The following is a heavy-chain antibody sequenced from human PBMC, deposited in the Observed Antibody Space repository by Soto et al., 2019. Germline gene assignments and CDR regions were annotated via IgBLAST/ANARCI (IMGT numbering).Heavy chain of an antibody. J-gene: IGHJ4*02. CDR1: GFTFSSYA. V-gene: IGHV3-23*01. Sequence: EVQLLESGGGLVQPGGSLRLSCAASGFTFSSYAMSWVRQAPGKGLEWVSAISGSGSSTYYADSVKGRFTISRDNSKNTLYLQMTSLRAEDTAVYYCAKGGAAAGTYYFDYWGQGTLVTVSS. CDR3: AKGGAAAGTYYFDY. D-gene: IGHD6-13*01. CDR2: ISGSGSST.